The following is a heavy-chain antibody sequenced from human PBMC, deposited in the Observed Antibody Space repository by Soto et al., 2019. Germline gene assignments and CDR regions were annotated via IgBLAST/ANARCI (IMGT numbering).Heavy chain of an antibody. Sequence: PGGSLRLSCAASGFTFSSFGVHWVRQAPGKGLEWVAVIWNDGNNRRYADSVRGRFTVSSDNSKNTVYLQMDSLRVEDTAMYYCARDRELGRTSPYFDFWGRGTLVTVSS. V-gene: IGHV3-33*01. CDR1: GFTFSSFG. CDR3: ARDRELGRTSPYFDF. CDR2: IWNDGNNR. J-gene: IGHJ4*02. D-gene: IGHD3-10*01.